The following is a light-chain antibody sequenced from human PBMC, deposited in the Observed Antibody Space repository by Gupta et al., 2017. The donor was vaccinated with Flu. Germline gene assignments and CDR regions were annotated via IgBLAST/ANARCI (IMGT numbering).Light chain of an antibody. CDR3: QQYNIWPTWT. CDR1: HSVYTN. V-gene: IGKV3-15*01. Sequence: ATLSVSPGERATLSCRATHSVYTNLAWYQQKPGQAPRLLIFCASTRATGIPARCSGSGSGTEFTLTISSRQSEDFAVYYCQQYNIWPTWTFGQGTKVEIK. J-gene: IGKJ1*01. CDR2: CAS.